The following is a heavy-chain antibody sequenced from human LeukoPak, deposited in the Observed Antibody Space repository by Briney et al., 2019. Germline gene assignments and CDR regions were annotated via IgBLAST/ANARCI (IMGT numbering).Heavy chain of an antibody. J-gene: IGHJ4*02. CDR3: AKRGVVIRVFLVGFHKEAYYFDS. D-gene: IGHD3-10*01. V-gene: IGHV3-23*01. Sequence: GGSLRLSCAVSGITLGNYGMSWVRQPPGKGLEWVAGISDSGGSTNYADSVKGRFTISRDTPRNTLYLQMNSLRAEDTAVYFCAKRGVVIRVFLVGFHKEAYYFDSWGQGALVTVSS. CDR1: GITLGNYG. CDR2: ISDSGGST.